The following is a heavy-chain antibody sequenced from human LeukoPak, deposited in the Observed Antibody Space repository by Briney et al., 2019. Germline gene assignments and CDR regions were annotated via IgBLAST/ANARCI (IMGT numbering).Heavy chain of an antibody. V-gene: IGHV5-51*01. Sequence: GESLKISCKGSGYSFTSYWIGWVRQIPGKGLGGMGIFFPGDSDTRYSPSFQGQVTISADKSISTAYLQWSSLKASDTAMYYCARLLRSDGVVIADYGMDVWGQGTTVTVSS. CDR1: GYSFTSYW. J-gene: IGHJ6*02. D-gene: IGHD3-3*01. CDR2: FFPGDSDT. CDR3: ARLLRSDGVVIADYGMDV.